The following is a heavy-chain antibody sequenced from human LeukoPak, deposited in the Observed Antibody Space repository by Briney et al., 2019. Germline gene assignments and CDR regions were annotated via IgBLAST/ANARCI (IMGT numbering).Heavy chain of an antibody. CDR1: GVTFSSYS. CDR3: ARQFFCRGGSCPNEFQH. V-gene: IGHV3-21*04. D-gene: IGHD2-15*01. CDR2: INTSTSYT. Sequence: GGTLTLSCAASGVTFSSYSMNWVRQAPGKGLEWVSSINTSTSYTYYADSVKGRFTISSAYANNLLYLQMSSLRAEDPAVYYCARQFFCRGGSCPNEFQHWGQGTLVTVSS. J-gene: IGHJ1*01.